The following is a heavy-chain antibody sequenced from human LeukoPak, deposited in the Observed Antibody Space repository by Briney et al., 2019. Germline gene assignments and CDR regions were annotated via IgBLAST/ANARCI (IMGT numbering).Heavy chain of an antibody. Sequence: PSETLSLTCAVYGGSFSGYYWSWIRQPPGKGLEWIGEINHSGSTNYNPSLKSRVTISVDTSKNQFSLKLSSVTAAGTAVYYCARGGQYYYYGMDVWGQGTTVTVSS. CDR3: ARGGQYYYYGMDV. V-gene: IGHV4-34*01. CDR2: INHSGST. J-gene: IGHJ6*02. CDR1: GGSFSGYY.